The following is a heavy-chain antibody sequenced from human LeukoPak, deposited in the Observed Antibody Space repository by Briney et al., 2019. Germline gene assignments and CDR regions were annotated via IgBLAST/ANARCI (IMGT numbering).Heavy chain of an antibody. J-gene: IGHJ4*02. CDR2: IIPIFGTT. CDR3: ARDNDSRDPPHFDY. Sequence: ASVKASCKASGYTFTGYYMHWVRQAPGQGLEWMGGIIPIFGTTNYARKFRGRVTLTADKSTRTAYMELSSLRSEDTAVYYCARDNDSRDPPHFDYWGQGTLVTVSS. CDR1: GYTFTGYY. V-gene: IGHV1-69*06. D-gene: IGHD3-16*01.